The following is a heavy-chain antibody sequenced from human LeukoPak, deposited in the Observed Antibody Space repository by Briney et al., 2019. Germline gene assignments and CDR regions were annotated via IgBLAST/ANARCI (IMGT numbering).Heavy chain of an antibody. Sequence: PSETLSLTCTVSGGSISSYDWSWLRQPPGKGLEWVGYMFYSGSTSYNPSLKSRVTISVDTSKNQFSLKLSSVTAADTAVYYCASVRCSATSCYEFYDYWGQGTLVTVSS. CDR2: MFYSGST. D-gene: IGHD2-2*01. V-gene: IGHV4-59*01. CDR1: GGSISSYD. CDR3: ASVRCSATSCYEFYDY. J-gene: IGHJ4*02.